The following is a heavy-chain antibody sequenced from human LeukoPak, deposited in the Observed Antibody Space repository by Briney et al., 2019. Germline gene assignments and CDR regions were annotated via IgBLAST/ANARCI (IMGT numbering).Heavy chain of an antibody. Sequence: PGGSLRLSCAASGFTFSNYAMHWVRQAPGKGLEWVAVISYDGTNKYYPDSVKGRFTISRDNSNNTLYLQMDSLTAEDTAVYYCAKESTTYYYYGMHVWGQGTTVTVSS. D-gene: IGHD2/OR15-2a*01. CDR3: AKESTTYYYYGMHV. J-gene: IGHJ6*02. CDR2: ISYDGTNK. V-gene: IGHV3-30*18. CDR1: GFTFSNYA.